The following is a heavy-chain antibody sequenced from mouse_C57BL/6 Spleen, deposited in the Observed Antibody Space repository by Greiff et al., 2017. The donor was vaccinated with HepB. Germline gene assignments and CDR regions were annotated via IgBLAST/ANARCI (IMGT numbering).Heavy chain of an antibody. J-gene: IGHJ2*01. D-gene: IGHD1-1*01. Sequence: VQLQQPGAELVRPGTSVKLSCKASGYTFTSYWMHWVKQRPGQGLEWIGVIDPSDSYTNYNQKFKGKATLTVDTSSSTTYMQLSSLTSEDSAVYYCARSNGSSYDYWGQGTTLTVSS. V-gene: IGHV1-59*01. CDR3: ARSNGSSYDY. CDR1: GYTFTSYW. CDR2: IDPSDSYT.